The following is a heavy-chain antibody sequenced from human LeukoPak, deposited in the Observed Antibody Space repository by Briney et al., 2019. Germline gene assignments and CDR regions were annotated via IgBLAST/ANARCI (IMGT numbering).Heavy chain of an antibody. J-gene: IGHJ4*02. V-gene: IGHV4-59*08. D-gene: IGHD1-26*01. CDR2: IYYTGST. Sequence: SETLSLTCTVSGGSISGFYWSWIRQPPAKGLEWIGYIYYTGSTNYNPSLKSRVTMSVDTSKNQLSLKLTSVTAADTAVYYCARGVGPTTAQSTFDYWGQGALVTVSS. CDR3: ARGVGPTTAQSTFDY. CDR1: GGSISGFY.